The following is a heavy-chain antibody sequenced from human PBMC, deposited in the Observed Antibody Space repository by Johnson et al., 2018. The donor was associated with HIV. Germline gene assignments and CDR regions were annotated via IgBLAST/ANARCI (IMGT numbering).Heavy chain of an antibody. CDR2: ISYDGNNK. V-gene: IGHV3-30-3*01. D-gene: IGHD3-22*01. CDR3: TQGGGYGEDDAFDI. Sequence: QVQLVESGGGVVQPGRSLRLSCAASGFSFTKYAMHWVRQAPGKGLEWVAIISYDGNNKYYADSVKGRFTISRDNSKNTLYLQMNSLRPEDTALYYCTQGGGYGEDDAFDIWGQGTMVTVSS. CDR1: GFSFTKYA. J-gene: IGHJ3*02.